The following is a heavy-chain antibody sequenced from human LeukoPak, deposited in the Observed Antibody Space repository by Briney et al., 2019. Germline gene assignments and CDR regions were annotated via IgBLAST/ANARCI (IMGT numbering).Heavy chain of an antibody. CDR1: GFVLSDHS. V-gene: IGHV3-72*01. Sequence: PGWSLRLSCAASGFVLSDHSMDWVRQAAGKGVEWVGRCRDKADRSITTYAASLKGIFTISRDDSQNSLYLQMSSLKIEDTAVYYCARDRRGSYDYWGQGTLVTVSS. CDR2: CRDKADRSIT. D-gene: IGHD1-26*01. CDR3: ARDRRGSYDY. J-gene: IGHJ4*02.